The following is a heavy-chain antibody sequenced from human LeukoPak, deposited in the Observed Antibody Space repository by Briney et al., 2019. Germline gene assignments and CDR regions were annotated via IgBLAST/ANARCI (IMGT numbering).Heavy chain of an antibody. CDR2: IYYTGST. Sequence: SETLSLTCTVSGGSISSHYWSWMRQPPGKGPEWIGYIYYTGSTNYNPSLKSRVTISADTSKNQFSLKLTSVTAADTAVYYCAIAYCGGDCYSVGHFDYWGQGTLVTVSS. D-gene: IGHD2-21*02. CDR3: AIAYCGGDCYSVGHFDY. CDR1: GGSISSHY. J-gene: IGHJ4*02. V-gene: IGHV4-59*08.